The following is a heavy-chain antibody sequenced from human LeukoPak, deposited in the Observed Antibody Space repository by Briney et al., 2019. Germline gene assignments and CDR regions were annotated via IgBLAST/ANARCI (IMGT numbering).Heavy chain of an antibody. CDR3: AKGHGSGSYLFDY. CDR2: ICGSGGST. Sequence: GGSLRLSCAASGFTFSSYAMSWVRQAPGKGLDWVSAICGSGGSTYYADSVKGRFTNSRDNSKKPLYLQMNSLRAEDTAVYYCAKGHGSGSYLFDYWGQGTLVTVSS. CDR1: GFTFSSYA. J-gene: IGHJ4*02. D-gene: IGHD3-10*01. V-gene: IGHV3-23*01.